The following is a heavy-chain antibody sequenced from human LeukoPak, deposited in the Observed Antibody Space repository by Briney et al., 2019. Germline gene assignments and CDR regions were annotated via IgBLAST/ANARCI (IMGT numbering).Heavy chain of an antibody. CDR3: ARVLNYYDSSGSNYYYMDV. J-gene: IGHJ6*03. Sequence: ASVKVSCKASGYTFNSYGISWVRQAPGQGLEWVGWISGYNGNTNYAQKLQGRVTMTTDTSTSTAYMELRSLRSDDSAVYYCARVLNYYDSSGSNYYYMDVWGKGTTVTVSS. V-gene: IGHV1-18*01. CDR2: ISGYNGNT. CDR1: GYTFNSYG. D-gene: IGHD3-22*01.